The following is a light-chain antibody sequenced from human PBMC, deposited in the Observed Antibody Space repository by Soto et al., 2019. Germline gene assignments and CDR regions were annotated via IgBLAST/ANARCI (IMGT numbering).Light chain of an antibody. CDR1: QSVSSSY. J-gene: IGKJ1*01. CDR3: QQYDSSPRT. Sequence: EIVLTQSPGTLSLSPGERATLSCRASQSVSSSYLAWYQQKPGQAPSLLIYGASSRATGIPDRFSGSGSGTDFTLTISRLEPEDFAVYYCQQYDSSPRTSGQGTKVEIK. V-gene: IGKV3-20*01. CDR2: GAS.